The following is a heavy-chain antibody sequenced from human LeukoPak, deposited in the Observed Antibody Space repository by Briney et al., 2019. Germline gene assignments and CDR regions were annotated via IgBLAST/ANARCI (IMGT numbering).Heavy chain of an antibody. Sequence: HPAGSLRLSCAGSGFIFSNYWMHWVRHAPGKGLVWVSRINSDGSSTSYADSVKGRFTISRDNAKNTLYLQMNNLRAEDTAVYYCARVGATGGNWGQGTLVTVSS. V-gene: IGHV3-74*01. D-gene: IGHD3-16*01. J-gene: IGHJ4*02. CDR1: GFIFSNYW. CDR3: ARVGATGGN. CDR2: INSDGSST.